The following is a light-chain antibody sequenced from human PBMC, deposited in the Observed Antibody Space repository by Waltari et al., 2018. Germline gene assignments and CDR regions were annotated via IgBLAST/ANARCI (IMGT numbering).Light chain of an antibody. J-gene: IGLJ3*02. V-gene: IGLV1-47*01. CDR1: SSNIGINY. CDR2: GNN. Sequence: QSVLTQPPSASGTPGQRVTISCSGSSSNIGINYVYWYQQLPGPAPKLLIYGNNQRPSGVPDRLSGSQSGASASLAISGLRSEDEADYYCAAWDDSLYWVFGGGTKLTVL. CDR3: AAWDDSLYWV.